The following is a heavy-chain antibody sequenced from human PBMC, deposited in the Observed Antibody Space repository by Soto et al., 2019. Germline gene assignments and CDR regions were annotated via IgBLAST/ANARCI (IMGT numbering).Heavy chain of an antibody. J-gene: IGHJ4*02. V-gene: IGHV3-21*01. CDR1: GFTFSSYS. CDR3: ARGAYYYDSSGYYWSPVDY. Sequence: EVQLVESGGGLVKPGGSLRLSCAASGFTFSSYSMNWVRQAPGKGLEWVSSISSSSSYIYYADSVKGRFTISRDNVKNSLYLQMNSLRAEDTAVYYCARGAYYYDSSGYYWSPVDYWGQGTLVTVSS. D-gene: IGHD3-22*01. CDR2: ISSSSSYI.